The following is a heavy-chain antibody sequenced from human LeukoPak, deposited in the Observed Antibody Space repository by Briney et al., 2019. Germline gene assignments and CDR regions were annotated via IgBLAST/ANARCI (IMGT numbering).Heavy chain of an antibody. Sequence: GGFLRLSCAASGFSFRNYWMYWVRQAPGKGLVWVSRISSDGSSTKYEDSVKGRFTISRDTATNTLYLQMSSLRAEDTAVYYCARGFSYGYSDYWGQGTLVTVSS. D-gene: IGHD5-18*01. V-gene: IGHV3-74*03. CDR3: ARGFSYGYSDY. J-gene: IGHJ4*02. CDR1: GFSFRNYW. CDR2: ISSDGSST.